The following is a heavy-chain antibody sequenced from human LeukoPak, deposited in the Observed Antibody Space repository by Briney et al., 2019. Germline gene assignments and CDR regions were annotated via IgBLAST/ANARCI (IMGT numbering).Heavy chain of an antibody. CDR1: GFIFSSYS. CDR3: ARDHLAPYFASYSSSSGTFDY. Sequence: GSLRLSCAASGFIFSSYSMNWVRQAPGKGLEWVSSISTSGSYIYYADSVKGRFTISRDNATNSLSLQMNSLRAEDTAVYYCARDHLAPYFASYSSSSGTFDYWGQGTLVTVSS. J-gene: IGHJ4*02. D-gene: IGHD6-6*01. V-gene: IGHV3-21*01. CDR2: ISTSGSYI.